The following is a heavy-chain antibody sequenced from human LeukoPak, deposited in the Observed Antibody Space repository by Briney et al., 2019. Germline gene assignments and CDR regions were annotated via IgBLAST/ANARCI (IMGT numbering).Heavy chain of an antibody. Sequence: PSQTLSLTCTVSGGSISSGSYYWSWIRQPAGKGLEWIGRIYTSGSTNYNPSLKSRVTMSVDTSKNQFPLKLSSVTAADTAVYYCARVLVGPYWFDPWGQGTLVTVSS. CDR1: GGSISSGSYY. CDR2: IYTSGST. V-gene: IGHV4-61*02. CDR3: ARVLVGPYWFDP. D-gene: IGHD2-8*02. J-gene: IGHJ5*02.